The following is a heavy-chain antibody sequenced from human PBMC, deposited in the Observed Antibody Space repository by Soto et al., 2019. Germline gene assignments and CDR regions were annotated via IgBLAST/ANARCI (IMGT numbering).Heavy chain of an antibody. Sequence: EVQLVESGGGLVQPGGSLRLSCAASGFTFSSFWMTWVRQAPGKGLEWLANINQAGSQAGSVDSVKGRFTSSRDNAKNSLFLHMNNLRAEDTAVYFCARPRDYEIFDFWGQGTLVTVSS. CDR3: ARPRDYEIFDF. D-gene: IGHD4-17*01. V-gene: IGHV3-7*01. CDR1: GFTFSSFW. CDR2: INQAGSQA. J-gene: IGHJ4*02.